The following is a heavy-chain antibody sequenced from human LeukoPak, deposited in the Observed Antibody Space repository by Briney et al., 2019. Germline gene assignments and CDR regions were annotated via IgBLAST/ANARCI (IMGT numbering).Heavy chain of an antibody. D-gene: IGHD3-10*01. Sequence: PGGSLRLSCAASGFTFSSSAMSWVRQAPGKGVEWVSSISGSGSGGSTYYADSVKGRFTISRDNSKNTLYLQMNSLRAEDTAVYYRAKVELLWFGESNYWGQGTLVTVSS. CDR2: ISGSGSGGST. V-gene: IGHV3-23*01. CDR3: AKVELLWFGESNY. J-gene: IGHJ4*02. CDR1: GFTFSSSA.